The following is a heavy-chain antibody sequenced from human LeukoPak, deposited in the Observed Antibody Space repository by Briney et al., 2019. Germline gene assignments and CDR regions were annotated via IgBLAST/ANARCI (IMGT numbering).Heavy chain of an antibody. CDR2: ISGDGGST. V-gene: IGHV3-43*02. CDR3: ASESGYYYDSSGTSA. CDR1: GFTFDDYA. Sequence: GGSLRLSCAASGFTFDDYAMHWVRQAPGKGLDWVSLISGDGGSTYYADSVKGRFTIYRDNSKNTLYLQMNSLRTEDTALYYCASESGYYYDSSGTSAWGQGTLVTVSS. J-gene: IGHJ5*02. D-gene: IGHD3-22*01.